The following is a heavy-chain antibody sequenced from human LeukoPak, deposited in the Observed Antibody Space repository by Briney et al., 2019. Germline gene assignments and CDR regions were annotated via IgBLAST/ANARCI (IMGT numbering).Heavy chain of an antibody. J-gene: IGHJ1*01. V-gene: IGHV4-39*01. D-gene: IGHD3-22*01. CDR1: GDSISSSSYY. Sequence: SGTLSLTCTVSGDSISSSSYYWGWVRQPPGKGLEWIADIYYSGSSYYSPSLKSRVTISLDTSKNQFSLKLRSVTAADTAVYFCARRRYYDSTGFLDWGQGTLVSVSS. CDR3: ARRRYYDSTGFLD. CDR2: IYYSGSS.